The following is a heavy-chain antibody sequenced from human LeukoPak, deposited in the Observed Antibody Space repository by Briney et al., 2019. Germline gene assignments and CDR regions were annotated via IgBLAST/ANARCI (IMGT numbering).Heavy chain of an antibody. CDR1: GFTFSDYY. V-gene: IGHV3-11*01. Sequence: GGSLRLSCVASGFTFSDYYMGWIRQAPGKGLEWVSHISSRGTITYYADSVKGRFTISRDNAKNSLCLQMNSLRAEDTAVYYCARTAYYYDSSGYDDAFDIWGQGTMVTVSS. J-gene: IGHJ3*02. D-gene: IGHD3-22*01. CDR2: ISSRGTIT. CDR3: ARTAYYYDSSGYDDAFDI.